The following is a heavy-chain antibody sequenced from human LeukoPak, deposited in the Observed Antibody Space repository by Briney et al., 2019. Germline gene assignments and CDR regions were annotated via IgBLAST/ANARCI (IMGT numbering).Heavy chain of an antibody. Sequence: PSETLSLTCTVSGGSISSGGYYWSWIRQHPGKGLEWIGYIYYSGSTYYNPSLKSRVTISVDTSKNQFSLKLSSVTAADTAVYYCARGLLRGYYYDSSGYPSRPLTKFDPWGQGTLVTVSS. D-gene: IGHD3-22*01. CDR3: ARGLLRGYYYDSSGYPSRPLTKFDP. V-gene: IGHV4-31*03. J-gene: IGHJ5*02. CDR1: GGSISSGGYY. CDR2: IYYSGST.